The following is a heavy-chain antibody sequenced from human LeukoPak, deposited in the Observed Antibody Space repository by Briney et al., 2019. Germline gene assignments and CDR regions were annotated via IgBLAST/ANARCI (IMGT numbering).Heavy chain of an antibody. CDR1: GYTFTNYG. V-gene: IGHV1-2*02. D-gene: IGHD5-18*01. CDR2: INPNSGGT. CDR3: AGNSVDTLNWFDP. J-gene: IGHJ5*02. Sequence: ASVKVSCKASGYTFTNYGISWVRQAPGQGLEWMGWINPNSGGTNYAQKFQGRVTMTRDTSISTAYMELSRLRSDDTAVYYCAGNSVDTLNWFDPWGQGTLVTVSS.